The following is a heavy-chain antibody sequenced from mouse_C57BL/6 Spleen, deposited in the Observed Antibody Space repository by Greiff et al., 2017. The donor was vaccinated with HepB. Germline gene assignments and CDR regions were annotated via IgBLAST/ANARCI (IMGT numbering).Heavy chain of an antibody. V-gene: IGHV3-6*01. J-gene: IGHJ4*01. Sequence: LVESGPGLVKPSQSLSLTCSVTGYSITSGYYWNWIRQFPGNKLEWMGYISYDGSNNYNPSLKNRISITRDTSKNQFFLKLNSVTTEDTATYYCVRATDYAMDYWGQGTSVTVSS. CDR3: VRATDYAMDY. CDR2: ISYDGSN. CDR1: GYSITSGYY.